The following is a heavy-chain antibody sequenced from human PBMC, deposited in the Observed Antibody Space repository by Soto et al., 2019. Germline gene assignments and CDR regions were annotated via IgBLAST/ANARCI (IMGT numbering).Heavy chain of an antibody. J-gene: IGHJ4*02. V-gene: IGHV3-23*04. CDR3: AKAGIAVTGEYFHY. Sequence: EVQLVESGGGLVQPGGSLRLSCAASGFTFTSHWMHWVRQAPGKGLEWVSGISGGGGSTYYADSVKGRFTISRDNSKNTLYLQMISLRAEDTAVYYCAKAGIAVTGEYFHYWCQGTLVTVSS. D-gene: IGHD6-19*01. CDR2: ISGGGGST. CDR1: GFTFTSHW.